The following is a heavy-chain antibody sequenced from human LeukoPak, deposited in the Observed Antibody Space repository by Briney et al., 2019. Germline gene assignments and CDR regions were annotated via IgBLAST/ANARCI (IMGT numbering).Heavy chain of an antibody. J-gene: IGHJ4*02. CDR1: GLSFSSYT. CDR2: VSSSGHYI. D-gene: IGHD3-3*01. Sequence: GGSLRLSCVDSGLSFSSYTMYWVRQAPGGGLEWVSAVSSSGHYIYYADSVKGRFSISRDNAKNSLYLQMNSLRVEDTAVYYCARIGDYYDFWSGYYHFDKWGQGTLVTVSS. V-gene: IGHV3-21*01. CDR3: ARIGDYYDFWSGYYHFDK.